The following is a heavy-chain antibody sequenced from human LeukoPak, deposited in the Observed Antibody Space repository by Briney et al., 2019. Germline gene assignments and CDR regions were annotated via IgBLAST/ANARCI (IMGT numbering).Heavy chain of an antibody. CDR2: IYSGGST. D-gene: IGHD2-2*01. V-gene: IGHV3-53*01. Sequence: PGGSLRLSCAASGFTVSSNYMSWVRQAPGKGLEWVSVIYSGGSTDYADSVKGRFTISRDTSKNTLYLQMNSLRVEDTAVYYCARAILTPSSFVWHFDLWGRGTLVTVSS. CDR3: ARAILTPSSFVWHFDL. CDR1: GFTVSSNY. J-gene: IGHJ2*01.